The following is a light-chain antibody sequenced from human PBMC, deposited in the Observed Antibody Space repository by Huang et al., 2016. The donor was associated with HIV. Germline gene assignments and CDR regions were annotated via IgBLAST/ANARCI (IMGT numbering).Light chain of an antibody. Sequence: IVMTQTPLSLSVTPGQPATISCKSNQSLLHIDGKTYLYWYLQRPGQSPQLLIYEVSSRSSGVPDRFSGSGSGTDFTLKISRVEAGDVGFYYCMQSIHLRTFGQGTKLEIK. V-gene: IGKV2-29*02. J-gene: IGKJ2*02. CDR2: EVS. CDR1: QSLLHIDGKTY. CDR3: MQSIHLRT.